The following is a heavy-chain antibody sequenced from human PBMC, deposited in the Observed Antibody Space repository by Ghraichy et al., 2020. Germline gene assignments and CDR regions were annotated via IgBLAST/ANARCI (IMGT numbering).Heavy chain of an antibody. D-gene: IGHD2-21*02. V-gene: IGHV1-8*01. CDR2: MNPNNGKT. Sequence: ASVKVSCKASGYTFTSYDITWVRQATGQGLEWMGWMNPNNGKTFFAQKFQVRVTMTRDNSISTAYMELSSLRSEDTALYYCARGLLFNGLDVWGQGTTVTVSS. J-gene: IGHJ6*02. CDR1: GYTFTSYD. CDR3: ARGLLFNGLDV.